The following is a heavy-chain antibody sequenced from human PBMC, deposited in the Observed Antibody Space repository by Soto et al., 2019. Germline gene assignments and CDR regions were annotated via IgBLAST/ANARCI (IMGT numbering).Heavy chain of an antibody. V-gene: IGHV1-69*13. CDR2: IIPIFGTA. Sequence: ASVKVSCKASGGTFSSYAISWVRQAPGQGLEWMGGIIPIFGTANYAQKFQGRVTITADESTSTAYMELSSLRSEDTAVYYCARAPICSGGSCYSVGMDVWGQVTTVPVSS. D-gene: IGHD2-15*01. CDR3: ARAPICSGGSCYSVGMDV. CDR1: GGTFSSYA. J-gene: IGHJ6*02.